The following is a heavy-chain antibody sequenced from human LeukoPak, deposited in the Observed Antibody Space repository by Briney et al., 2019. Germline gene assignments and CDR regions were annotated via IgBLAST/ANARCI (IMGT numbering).Heavy chain of an antibody. Sequence: ASVKVSCKASGYTFTSYGICWVRQAPGQGLEWMGWISAYNGNTNYAQKLQGRVTMTTDTSTSTAYMELRSLRSDDTAVYYCARKDYGSGSYYYFDYWGQGTLVTVSS. CDR2: ISAYNGNT. J-gene: IGHJ4*02. CDR3: ARKDYGSGSYYYFDY. D-gene: IGHD3-10*01. V-gene: IGHV1-18*01. CDR1: GYTFTSYG.